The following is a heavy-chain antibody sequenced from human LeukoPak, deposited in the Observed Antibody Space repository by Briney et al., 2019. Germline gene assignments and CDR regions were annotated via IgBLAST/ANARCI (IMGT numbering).Heavy chain of an antibody. CDR2: IIPIFGTA. CDR3: ARVGYCGGDCSIYDY. Sequence: SVKVSCKASGGTFSSYAISWVRQAPGQGLEWMGWIIPIFGTANYAQKFQGRVTITTDESTSTAYMELSSLRSEDTAVYYCARVGYCGGDCSIYDYWGQGTLVTVSS. D-gene: IGHD2-21*02. CDR1: GGTFSSYA. J-gene: IGHJ4*02. V-gene: IGHV1-69*05.